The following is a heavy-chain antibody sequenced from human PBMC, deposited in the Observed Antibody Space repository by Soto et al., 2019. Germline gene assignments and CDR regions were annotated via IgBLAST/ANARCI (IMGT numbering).Heavy chain of an antibody. V-gene: IGHV3-33*01. CDR2: IWYDGSNK. D-gene: IGHD3-22*01. CDR1: GFTFSSYG. CDR3: ARDHYSSGYYYPMGFDY. Sequence: QVQLVESGGGVVQPGRSLRLSCAASGFTFSSYGMHWVRQAPGKGLEWVAVIWYDGSNKYYADSVKGRFTISRDNSKNTLYLQMNSLRAEDTAVYYCARDHYSSGYYYPMGFDYWGQGTLVTVSS. J-gene: IGHJ4*02.